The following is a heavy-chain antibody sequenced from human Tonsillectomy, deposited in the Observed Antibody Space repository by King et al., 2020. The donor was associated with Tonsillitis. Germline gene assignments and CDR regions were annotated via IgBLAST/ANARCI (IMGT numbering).Heavy chain of an antibody. CDR3: VGSSGWLLGY. D-gene: IGHD6-19*01. V-gene: IGHV3-7*01. Sequence: VQLVESGGGVVQPGGSLRLSCAGSGFIFSSFWMSWVRQAPGKGLEWVANIKQDGSEIWYVDSVKGRFTISRYNAKNSLYLQMNSLRAADTAVYFCVGSSGWLLGYLGRGTLVTVSS. CDR2: IKQDGSEI. J-gene: IGHJ4*02. CDR1: GFIFSSFW.